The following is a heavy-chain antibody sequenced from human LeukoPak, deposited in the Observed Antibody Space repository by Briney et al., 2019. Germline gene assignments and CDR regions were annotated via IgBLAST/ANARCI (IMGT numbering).Heavy chain of an antibody. CDR3: ARLWDNWNSDY. Sequence: SETLSLTCAVSGFSFSTGYYWGWIRQPPGKGLEWIGNIYHSGNTYYNPSLKSRVTISVDTSKNQFSLKLNSVTAADTALYYCARLWDNWNSDYWGQGTLVTVSS. CDR2: IYHSGNT. CDR1: GFSFSTGYY. D-gene: IGHD1-1*01. V-gene: IGHV4-38-2*01. J-gene: IGHJ4*02.